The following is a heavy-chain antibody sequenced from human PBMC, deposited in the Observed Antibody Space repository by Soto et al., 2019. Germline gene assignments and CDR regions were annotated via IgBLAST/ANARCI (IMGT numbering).Heavy chain of an antibody. CDR1: GFIFSNAW. V-gene: IGHV3-15*07. CDR2: VKSKTDGGTT. D-gene: IGHD4-17*01. J-gene: IGHJ4*01. CDR3: TTDSYMTNIIVRFDY. Sequence: GGSLRLSFAASGFIFSNAWIDWVRQAPGKGLEWVGRVKSKTDGGTTDFAAPVKGRFAISRDDSKNMVYLEMNSLKTEDTAIYYCTTDSYMTNIIVRFDYWGHGTLVTVSS.